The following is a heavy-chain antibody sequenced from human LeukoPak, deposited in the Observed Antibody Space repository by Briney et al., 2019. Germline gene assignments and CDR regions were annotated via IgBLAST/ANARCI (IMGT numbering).Heavy chain of an antibody. Sequence: SETLSLTCAVYGGSFSGYYWSWIRQPPGRGLEWIGEINHSGSTNYNPSLKSRVTISVDTSKNQFSLKLSSVTAADTVVYYWARVRQYYFDYWGQGTLVSVSS. V-gene: IGHV4-34*01. J-gene: IGHJ4*02. CDR3: ARVRQYYFDY. D-gene: IGHD6-19*01. CDR2: INHSGST. CDR1: GGSFSGYY.